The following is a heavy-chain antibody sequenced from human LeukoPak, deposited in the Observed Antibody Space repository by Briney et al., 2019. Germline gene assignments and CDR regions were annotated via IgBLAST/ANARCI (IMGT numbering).Heavy chain of an antibody. J-gene: IGHJ4*02. Sequence: GGSLRLSCAASGFTFSDYYMSWIRQAPGKGLEWVSYIASSSSYTNYADSVKGRFTISRDNAKNSLYLQMNSLRAEDTAVYYCARAIEATRRSTGTCNYFDYWGQGTLVTVSS. CDR1: GFTFSDYY. V-gene: IGHV3-11*06. CDR3: ARAIEATRRSTGTCNYFDY. D-gene: IGHD5-12*01. CDR2: IASSSSYT.